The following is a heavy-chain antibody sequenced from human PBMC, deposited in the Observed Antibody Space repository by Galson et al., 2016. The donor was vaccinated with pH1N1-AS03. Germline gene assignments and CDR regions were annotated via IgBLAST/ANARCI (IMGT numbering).Heavy chain of an antibody. D-gene: IGHD1-26*01. J-gene: IGHJ4*02. CDR3: GRGLTWGYSGGTHFDY. Sequence: ETLSLTCTVSGGSISSYYWSWLRQPPGKGLEWIGYISNSGSTNYNPSLKSRVTISVDRSKSQFSVKMSSVTAADTAVYYCGRGLTWGYSGGTHFDYWGRGTLVTVSS. V-gene: IGHV4-59*01. CDR2: ISNSGST. CDR1: GGSISSYY.